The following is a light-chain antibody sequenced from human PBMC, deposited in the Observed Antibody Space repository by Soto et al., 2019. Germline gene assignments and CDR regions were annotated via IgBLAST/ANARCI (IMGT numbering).Light chain of an antibody. CDR1: QSVSSIY. CDR3: QQYGSSRWT. Sequence: EIVLTQSQRTLSLSPGERATLSCRASQSVSSIYLAWYQQKPGQAPRLLIYGASSRATGIPDRFSGSGSGTDFTLTISRLEPEDFAVYYCQQYGSSRWTFGQGTKVEI. V-gene: IGKV3-20*01. CDR2: GAS. J-gene: IGKJ1*01.